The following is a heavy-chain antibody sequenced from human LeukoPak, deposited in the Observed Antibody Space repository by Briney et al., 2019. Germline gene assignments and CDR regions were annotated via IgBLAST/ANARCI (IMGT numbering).Heavy chain of an antibody. CDR1: GGSISSSSYY. J-gene: IGHJ3*02. D-gene: IGHD5-12*01. V-gene: IGHV4-39*07. CDR3: ARVNMVANVFDI. CDR2: IYYSGST. Sequence: SETLSLTCTVSGGSISSSSYYWGWIRQPPGKGLEWIGSIYYSGSTYYNPSLKSRVTISVDTSKNQFSLKLSSVTAADTAVYYCARVNMVANVFDIWGQGTMVTVSS.